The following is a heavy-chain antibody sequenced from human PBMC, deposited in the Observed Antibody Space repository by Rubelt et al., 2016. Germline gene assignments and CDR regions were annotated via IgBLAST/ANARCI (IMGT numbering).Heavy chain of an antibody. CDR3: ARRPALVPPRGCGFDP. CDR2: VKHSGST. CDR1: GGSFSGYY. D-gene: IGHD2-15*01. Sequence: QVQLQQWGAGLLKPSETLSLTCAVYGGSFSGYYWIWIRQPPGKGLEWIGEVKHSGSTSYNQSPKGGVTRSVEASKDQFSLKLSAVTAADTAVYYCARRPALVPPRGCGFDPWGQGTLVTVSS. V-gene: IGHV4-34*01. J-gene: IGHJ5*02.